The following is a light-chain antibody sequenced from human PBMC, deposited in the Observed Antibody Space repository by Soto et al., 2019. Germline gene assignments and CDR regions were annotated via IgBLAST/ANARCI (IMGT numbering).Light chain of an antibody. CDR2: DNN. V-gene: IGLV1-51*01. J-gene: IGLJ2*01. CDR3: GTWDTSLSAVV. Sequence: QSVLTQPPSVSAAPGQKVTISCSGSNSNIGNNYVSWYQHLPGTAPKLLIYDNNERPSGIPDRFSGSKSGTSATLGITGLQTGDEADYYCGTWDTSLSAVVFGGGTKRTVL. CDR1: NSNIGNNY.